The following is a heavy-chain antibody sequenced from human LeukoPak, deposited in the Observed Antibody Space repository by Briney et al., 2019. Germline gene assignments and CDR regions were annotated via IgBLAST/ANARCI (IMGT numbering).Heavy chain of an antibody. J-gene: IGHJ4*02. D-gene: IGHD5-18*01. CDR1: GYSFISYW. CDR3: ARQDGYGLYYFDY. V-gene: IGHV5-51*01. Sequence: GESLKISCKGSGYSFISYWIGWVRQMPGKGLEWMGIIYPGDSDTRYSPSFQGQVTISVDKSINTAFLQWSSLKASDTATYYCARQDGYGLYYFDYWGQGTLVTVSS. CDR2: IYPGDSDT.